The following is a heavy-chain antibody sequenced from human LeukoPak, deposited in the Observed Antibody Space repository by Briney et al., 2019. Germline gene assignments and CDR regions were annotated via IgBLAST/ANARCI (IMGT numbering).Heavy chain of an antibody. CDR2: ISNYNGDT. CDR3: ARATYYDILTGLNY. Sequence: ASMKVSCKASGYTFTTYPINWVRQAPGQGLEWMGWISNYNGDTTYAQKFQGRVTMTTDTSTNTAYMELRGLTSDDTAIYYCARATYYDILTGLNYWGQGTLVTVSP. J-gene: IGHJ4*02. D-gene: IGHD3-9*01. V-gene: IGHV1-18*01. CDR1: GYTFTTYP.